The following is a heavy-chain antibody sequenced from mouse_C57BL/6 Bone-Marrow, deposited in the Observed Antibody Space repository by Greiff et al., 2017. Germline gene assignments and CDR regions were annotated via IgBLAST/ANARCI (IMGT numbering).Heavy chain of an antibody. V-gene: IGHV2-9-1*01. CDR2: IWTGGGT. D-gene: IGHD2-4*01. J-gene: IGHJ4*01. CDR3: ARVGLRRGYAMDY. Sequence: QVQLQQSGPGLVAPSQSLSITCTVSGFSLTSYAISWVRQPPGKGLEWLGVIWTGGGTNYDSALKSRLSISKDNSKSQVFLKMNSLQTDDTARYYCARVGLRRGYAMDYWGQGTSVTVSS. CDR1: GFSLTSYA.